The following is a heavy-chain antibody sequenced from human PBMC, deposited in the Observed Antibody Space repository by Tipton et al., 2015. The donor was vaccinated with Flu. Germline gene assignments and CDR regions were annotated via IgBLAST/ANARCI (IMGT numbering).Heavy chain of an antibody. D-gene: IGHD1-26*01. CDR3: AKDSAGSHHHFGILDY. V-gene: IGHV3-48*03. J-gene: IGHJ4*02. CDR1: GFTFSSYE. CDR2: ITSSGNTI. Sequence: QLVQSGGGLVQPGGSLRLSCAASGFTFSSYEMNWVRQAPGKGLEWVSYITSSGNTISYADSVRGRFTISRDNTKKSLYLQLNSLRVEDTAIYYCAKDSAGSHHHFGILDYWGQGTLVTVSS.